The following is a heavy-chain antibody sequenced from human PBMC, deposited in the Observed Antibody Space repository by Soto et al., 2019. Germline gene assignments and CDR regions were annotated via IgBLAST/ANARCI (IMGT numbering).Heavy chain of an antibody. V-gene: IGHV3-33*01. Sequence: PGGSLRLSCAASGFTFGSYGMHWVRQAPGQGLEWVAVLWYDGSNKYYADSVKGRFTLSRDNSKNTLYLQMNSLRAEDTAVYYCARLPPAGQQLGRDDAFDIWGQGTMVTVSS. CDR2: LWYDGSNK. CDR1: GFTFGSYG. D-gene: IGHD6-13*01. CDR3: ARLPPAGQQLGRDDAFDI. J-gene: IGHJ3*02.